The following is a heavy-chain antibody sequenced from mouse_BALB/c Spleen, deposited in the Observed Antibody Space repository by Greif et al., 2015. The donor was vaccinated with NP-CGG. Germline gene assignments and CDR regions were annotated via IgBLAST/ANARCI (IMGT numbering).Heavy chain of an antibody. V-gene: IGHV7-3*02. CDR3: ARDKRVYYGSRYYAMDY. D-gene: IGHD1-1*01. CDR2: IRNKANGYTT. Sequence: EVKLVESGGGLVQPGGSLRLSCATSGFTFTDYYMSWVRQPPGKALEWLGFIRNKANGYTTEYSASVKGRFTISRDNSQSILYLQMNALRAEDRATYYGARDKRVYYGSRYYAMDYCGQGTSVTVSS. J-gene: IGHJ4*01. CDR1: GFTFTDYY.